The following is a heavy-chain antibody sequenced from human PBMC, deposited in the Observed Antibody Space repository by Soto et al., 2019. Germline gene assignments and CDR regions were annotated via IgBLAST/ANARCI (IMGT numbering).Heavy chain of an antibody. CDR1: GYTFTSYG. Sequence: QVQLVQSGAEVKKPGASVKVSCKASGYTFTSYGISWVRQAPGQGLEWMGWISAYNGNTNYAQKLQGRVTMTTDTTTSTAYMELRSLRSDDTAVYYCATLGTPIDSNFQTIDRGQGTLVTVSS. J-gene: IGHJ4*02. D-gene: IGHD4-4*01. V-gene: IGHV1-18*01. CDR3: ATLGTPIDSNFQTID. CDR2: ISAYNGNT.